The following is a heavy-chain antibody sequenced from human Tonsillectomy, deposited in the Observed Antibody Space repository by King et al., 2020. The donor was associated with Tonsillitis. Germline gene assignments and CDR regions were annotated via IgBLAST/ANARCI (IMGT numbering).Heavy chain of an antibody. V-gene: IGHV3-74*01. CDR2: ITSDGSST. CDR3: ERVLGRGAFDI. Sequence: DVQLVESGGGLVQPGGSLRLSCAASGFTFSSYWMHWVRQAPGKGLVWVSRITSDGSSTSYADSVKGRFTISRDNAKNTLYLQMNSLRAEDTAVYYCERVLGRGAFDIWGQGTMVTVSS. J-gene: IGHJ3*02. D-gene: IGHD1-26*01. CDR1: GFTFSSYW.